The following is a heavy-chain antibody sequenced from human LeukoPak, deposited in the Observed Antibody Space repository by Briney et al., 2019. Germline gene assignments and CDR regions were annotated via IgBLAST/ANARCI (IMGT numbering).Heavy chain of an antibody. J-gene: IGHJ5*02. CDR3: ARSVVTATLGWFDP. Sequence: SETLSLTCAVSDYSISSGYYWGWIRQPPGKGLERIGNFYHSGSTYYNPSLKSRVTISVDKSKNQFSLKLRSVTAADTAVYYCARSVVTATLGWFDPWGQGTLVTVSS. V-gene: IGHV4-38-2*01. D-gene: IGHD2-21*02. CDR1: DYSISSGYY. CDR2: FYHSGST.